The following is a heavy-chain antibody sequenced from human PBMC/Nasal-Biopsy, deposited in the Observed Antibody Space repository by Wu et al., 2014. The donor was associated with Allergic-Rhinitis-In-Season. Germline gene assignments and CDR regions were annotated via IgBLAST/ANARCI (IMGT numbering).Heavy chain of an antibody. D-gene: IGHD6-13*01. J-gene: IGHJ4*02. V-gene: IGHV4-4*07. CDR3: ARGTVKAAAGPDGRLIDI. Sequence: TLSLTCTVSGGAITSYYWSWIRQPAGQGLEWIGRIYSSGNTNYSPSLRSRVTMSIDTSKNQFSLRVSSVTDADTAVYYCARGTVKAAAGPDGRLIDIWGQGALVTVSS. CDR1: GGAITSYY. CDR2: IYSSGNT.